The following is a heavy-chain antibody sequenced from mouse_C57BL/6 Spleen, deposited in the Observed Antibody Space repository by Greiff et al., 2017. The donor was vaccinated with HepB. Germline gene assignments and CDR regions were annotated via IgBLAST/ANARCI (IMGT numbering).Heavy chain of an antibody. Sequence: VQLQQPGAELVMPGASVKLSCKASGYTFTSYWMHWVKQRPGQGLEWIGEIDPSDSYTNYNQKFKGKSTLTVDKSSSTAYMQLSSLTSEDSAVYYCARADSSGYVRFAYWGQGTLVTVSA. D-gene: IGHD3-2*02. CDR3: ARADSSGYVRFAY. CDR2: IDPSDSYT. CDR1: GYTFTSYW. J-gene: IGHJ3*01. V-gene: IGHV1-69*01.